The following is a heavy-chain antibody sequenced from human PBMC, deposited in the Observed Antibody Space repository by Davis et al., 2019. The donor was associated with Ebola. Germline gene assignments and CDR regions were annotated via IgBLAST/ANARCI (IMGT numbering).Heavy chain of an antibody. J-gene: IGHJ6*02. CDR3: TRPHSSSSYYYYGMDV. Sequence: GGSLRLSCAASGFTFSGSAMHWVRQASGKGLEWVGRIRSKANSYATAYAASVKGRFTISRDDSKNTAYLQMNSPKTEDTAVYYCTRPHSSSSYYYYGMDVWGQGTTVTVSS. CDR1: GFTFSGSA. CDR2: IRSKANSYAT. D-gene: IGHD6-6*01. V-gene: IGHV3-73*01.